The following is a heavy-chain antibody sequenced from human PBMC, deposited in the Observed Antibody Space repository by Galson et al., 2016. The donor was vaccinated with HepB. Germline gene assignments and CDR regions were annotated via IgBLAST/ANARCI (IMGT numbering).Heavy chain of an antibody. V-gene: IGHV3-23*01. D-gene: IGHD6-6*01. CDR1: GFTFSSYA. CDR2: ISSSGTST. J-gene: IGHJ4*02. CDR3: AKMDGQLPTAGVAFDY. Sequence: SLRLSCAASGFTFSSYAMSWVRQAPGKGLEWVSVISSSGTSTYYIDSVKGRFTISRDNSKNTLYLQINSLRAEDTAVYYCAKMDGQLPTAGVAFDYWGQGTLVTVSS.